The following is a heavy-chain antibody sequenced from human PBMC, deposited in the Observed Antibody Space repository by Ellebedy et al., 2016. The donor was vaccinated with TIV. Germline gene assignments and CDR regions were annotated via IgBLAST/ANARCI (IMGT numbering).Heavy chain of an antibody. CDR1: GFPFSSFE. CDR2: ISSSGTTK. V-gene: IGHV3-48*03. D-gene: IGHD2/OR15-2a*01. CDR3: ASQGTTSFDT. J-gene: IGHJ5*02. Sequence: PGGSLRLSCAASGFPFSSFEFNWVRQSPGKGLEWVSYISSSGTTKYYADSVKGRFTISRDNAKNSLYLQMNSLRAEDTAVYYCASQGTTSFDTWGQGTLVTVSS.